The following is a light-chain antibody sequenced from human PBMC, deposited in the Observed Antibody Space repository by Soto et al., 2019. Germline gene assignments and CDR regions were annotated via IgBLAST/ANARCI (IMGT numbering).Light chain of an antibody. Sequence: EGVLTQPPVTLSLSPGERGTLSCRASLSFRGLLAWYQQEPGQAPGLLIYDTYNRATGIQPTFSGSGSGTNFPLTISSLESEDSAVSDCQQRHMWPITCGQGPRPEIK. CDR2: DTY. V-gene: IGKV3-11*01. CDR1: LSFRGL. J-gene: IGKJ5*01. CDR3: QQRHMWPIT.